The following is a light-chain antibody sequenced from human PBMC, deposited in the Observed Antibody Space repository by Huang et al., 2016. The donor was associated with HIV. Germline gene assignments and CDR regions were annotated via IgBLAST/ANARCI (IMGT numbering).Light chain of an antibody. CDR1: QTISTY. CDR2: DAS. J-gene: IGKJ2*01. Sequence: DIVLTQSPASLSLSPWERATLSCRASQTISTYLAWYQQKPGQRPRLLIYDASNRATGIPVSFRGSGSWTDFTLTINNLEPEDSAFYYCQQRNNWPPTYTFGQGTKLEIK. V-gene: IGKV3-11*01. CDR3: QQRNNWPPTYT.